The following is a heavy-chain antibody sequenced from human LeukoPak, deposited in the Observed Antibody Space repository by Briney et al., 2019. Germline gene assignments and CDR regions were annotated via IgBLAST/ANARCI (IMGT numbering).Heavy chain of an antibody. D-gene: IGHD3-16*02. CDR3: SKDISAGGLDV. J-gene: IGHJ6*02. CDR1: GFTFSIYG. V-gene: IGHV3-9*01. Sequence: GGSLRLSCAASGFTFSIYGMHWVRQAPGKGLEWVAGIYRNGVDKGYADSVKGRFTISRDNAKNSMYLQMNSLRIEDTALYYCSKDISAGGLDVWGPGTTVTVSS. CDR2: IYRNGVDK.